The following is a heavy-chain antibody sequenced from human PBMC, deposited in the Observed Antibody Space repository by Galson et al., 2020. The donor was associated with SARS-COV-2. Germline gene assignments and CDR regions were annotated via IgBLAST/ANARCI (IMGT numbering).Heavy chain of an antibody. CDR3: VRVPQFYGAFDF. Sequence: GGSLRLSCLTSGFTFEDHAMHWVRQAPGKGLEWVAGISWDSSRIGYGDSVKGRFTISRDNRKNSLYLQMNSLRVEDMGVYFCVRVPQFYGAFDFCGEGTTVTVSS. CDR1: GFTFEDHA. CDR2: ISWDSSRI. J-gene: IGHJ3*01. D-gene: IGHD3-10*01. V-gene: IGHV3-9*03.